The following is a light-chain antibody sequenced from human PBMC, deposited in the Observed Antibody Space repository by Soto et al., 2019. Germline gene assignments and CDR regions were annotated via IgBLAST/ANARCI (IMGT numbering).Light chain of an antibody. Sequence: QSAPTQPPSASGSPGQSVTISCTGMSSDVGGYNYVSWYQQHPGKAPKLMIYEVSKRPSGVPDRFSGSKSCNTASLTVSGLQAEDEADYYCSSYAGSNKVVFGGETKLTVL. V-gene: IGLV2-8*01. J-gene: IGLJ2*01. CDR3: SSYAGSNKVV. CDR1: SSDVGGYNY. CDR2: EVS.